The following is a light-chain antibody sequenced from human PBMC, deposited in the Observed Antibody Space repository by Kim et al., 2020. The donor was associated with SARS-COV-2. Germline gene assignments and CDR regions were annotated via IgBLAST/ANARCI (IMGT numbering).Light chain of an antibody. CDR2: DAS. Sequence: SPGDSATPSGRARQSVSSYLAWHQQEPAQAPSLLIYDASNGATGIPARFSGSGSGTDFTLTISSLEPEDFAVYHCQQRSNWPPWTFGQGTKVDI. CDR1: QSVSSY. J-gene: IGKJ1*01. V-gene: IGKV3-11*01. CDR3: QQRSNWPPWT.